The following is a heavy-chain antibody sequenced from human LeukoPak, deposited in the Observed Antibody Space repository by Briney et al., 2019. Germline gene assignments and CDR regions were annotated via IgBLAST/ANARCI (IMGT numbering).Heavy chain of an antibody. D-gene: IGHD2-15*01. CDR1: GGSISSSSYY. J-gene: IGHJ4*02. CDR2: IYYSGST. CDR3: ATTLGYCGGGSCHN. Sequence: PSETLSLNCTVSGGSISSSSYYWGWIRQPPGKGLEWIGSIYYSGSTYYNPSLKSRVTISVDTSKNQFSLKLSSVTAADTAVYYCATTLGYCGGGSCHNWGQGTLVTVSS. V-gene: IGHV4-39*07.